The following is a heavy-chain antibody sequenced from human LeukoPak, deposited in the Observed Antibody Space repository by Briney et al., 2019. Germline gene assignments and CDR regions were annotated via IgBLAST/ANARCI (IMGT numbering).Heavy chain of an antibody. Sequence: GASVMVSCKASGYTFTGYYMHWVRQAPGQGLEWMGWINPNSGGTNYAQKFQGRVTMTRDTSISTAYMELSRLRSDDTAVYYCARGSITMIVVVTHFDYWGQGTLGTVSS. CDR3: ARGSITMIVVVTHFDY. CDR2: INPNSGGT. J-gene: IGHJ4*02. D-gene: IGHD3-22*01. V-gene: IGHV1-2*02. CDR1: GYTFTGYY.